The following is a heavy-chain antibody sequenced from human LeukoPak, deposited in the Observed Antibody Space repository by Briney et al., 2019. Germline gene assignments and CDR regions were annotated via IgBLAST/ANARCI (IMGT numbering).Heavy chain of an antibody. J-gene: IGHJ4*02. V-gene: IGHV4-61*01. CDR3: ARAVLGNHFDL. D-gene: IGHD4-23*01. CDR1: GGSVSSGRYY. Sequence: SETLSLTCTVSGGSVSSGRYYWSWIRQPPGKGLEWIGYIYYSGSTNYNPSLKSRVTISVDTSKNQYSLKLSSVTAAETAVYCCARAVLGNHFDLWGQGTLVSVSS. CDR2: IYYSGST.